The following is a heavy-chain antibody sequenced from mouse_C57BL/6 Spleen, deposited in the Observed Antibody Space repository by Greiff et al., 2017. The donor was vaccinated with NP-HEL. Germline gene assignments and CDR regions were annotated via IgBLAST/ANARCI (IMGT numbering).Heavy chain of an antibody. D-gene: IGHD2-4*01. CDR2: INPSSGYT. J-gene: IGHJ4*01. CDR3: VKRGYYDYDGAMDY. CDR1: GYTFTSYT. Sequence: QVQLQQSGAELARPGASVKMSCKASGYTFTSYTMHWVKQRPGQGLEWIGYINPSSGYTKYNQKFKDKATLTADKSSSTAYMQLSSLTSEDSAVYYCVKRGYYDYDGAMDYWGQGTSVTVSS. V-gene: IGHV1-4*01.